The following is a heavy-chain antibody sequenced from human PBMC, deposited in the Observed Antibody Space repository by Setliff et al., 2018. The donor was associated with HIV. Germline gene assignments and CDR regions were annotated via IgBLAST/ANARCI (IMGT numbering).Heavy chain of an antibody. D-gene: IGHD3-3*01. CDR2: ISGSGDST. V-gene: IGHV3-23*01. CDR3: AKDYTATFWEYNWYDV. J-gene: IGHJ5*02. Sequence: PGGSLRLSCAASGFTFSSYAMTWVRQAPGKGLEWVSVISGSGDSTYYAESVKGRFTISRDNSKDTLSLQLNNVRAEDTAVYFCAKDYTATFWEYNWYDVWGQGTLVTVSS. CDR1: GFTFSSYA.